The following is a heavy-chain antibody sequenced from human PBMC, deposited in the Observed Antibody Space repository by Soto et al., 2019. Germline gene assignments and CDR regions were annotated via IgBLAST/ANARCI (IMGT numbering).Heavy chain of an antibody. D-gene: IGHD6-6*01. J-gene: IGHJ4*02. Sequence: GALGLPWAASEFTCSYYYMNWIRQAPGKGLEWVSYISSGAITIYYADSVKGRFTISRDNAKNSLYLQMNSLRAEATAVYYCAGQYSSSSVEFWGQGTLV. CDR1: EFTCSYYY. V-gene: IGHV3-11*01. CDR2: ISSGAITI. CDR3: AGQYSSSSVEF.